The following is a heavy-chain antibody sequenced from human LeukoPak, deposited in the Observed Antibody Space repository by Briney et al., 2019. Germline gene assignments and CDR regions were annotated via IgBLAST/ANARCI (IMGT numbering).Heavy chain of an antibody. CDR3: ARAPAIFGVVIIGAFDI. CDR2: IKADGGEK. CDR1: GFTFSTYW. J-gene: IGHJ3*02. D-gene: IGHD3-3*01. Sequence: GGSLRLSCAASGFTFSTYWMNWFRQTPGKGLEWVAKIKADGGEKDHVASVKGRFTISRDNAKNSLYLQMNSLRAEDTAVYYCARAPAIFGVVIIGAFDIWGQGTMVTVSS. V-gene: IGHV3-7*01.